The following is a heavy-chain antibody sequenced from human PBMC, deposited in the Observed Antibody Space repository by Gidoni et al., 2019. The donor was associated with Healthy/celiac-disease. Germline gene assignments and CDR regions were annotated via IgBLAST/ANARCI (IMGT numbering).Heavy chain of an antibody. CDR3: AKDPTLYSGYSYGADY. Sequence: EVQLLESGGGLVQPGGSLRLSCAASGFTFSSYAMSWVRQAPGKGLEWVSAISGSGGSTYYADSVKGRFTISRDNSKNTLYLQMNSLRAEDTAVYYCAKDPTLYSGYSYGADYWGQGTLVTVSS. V-gene: IGHV3-23*01. D-gene: IGHD5-18*01. CDR2: ISGSGGST. J-gene: IGHJ4*02. CDR1: GFTFSSYA.